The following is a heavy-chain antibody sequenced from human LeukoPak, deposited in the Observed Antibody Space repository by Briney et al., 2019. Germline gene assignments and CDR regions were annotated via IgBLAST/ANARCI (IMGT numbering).Heavy chain of an antibody. CDR3: ARAPALANWFDP. J-gene: IGHJ5*02. CDR2: INPSGGST. V-gene: IGHV1-46*01. CDR1: GGTFSSYA. Sequence: ASVKVSCKASGGTFSSYAISWVRQAPGQGLEWMGIINPSGGSTSYAQKFQGRVTMTRDTSTSTVYMELSSLRSEDTAVYYCARAPALANWFDPWGQGTLVTVSS.